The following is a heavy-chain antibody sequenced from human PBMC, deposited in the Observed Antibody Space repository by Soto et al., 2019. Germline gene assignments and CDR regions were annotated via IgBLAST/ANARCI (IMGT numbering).Heavy chain of an antibody. J-gene: IGHJ4*02. D-gene: IGHD5-12*01. CDR3: ARAFYSGHDRSFDY. V-gene: IGHV4-39*02. CDR1: GGSISNSYY. Sequence: SETLSLTCIVSGGSISNSYYWGWIRQPPGKGLEWIGTFYYSGSTYYNPSLKSRVTISIDTSKNHFSLRLTSVTAADTAIYYCARAFYSGHDRSFDYWGQGTLVTVSS. CDR2: FYYSGST.